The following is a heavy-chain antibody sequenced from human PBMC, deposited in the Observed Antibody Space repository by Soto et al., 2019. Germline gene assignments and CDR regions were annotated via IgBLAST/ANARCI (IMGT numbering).Heavy chain of an antibody. Sequence: GGSLRLSCAASGFTFSSYAMSWVRQAPGKGLEWVSAISGSGGSTYYADSVKGRFTISRDNSKNTLYRQMNSLRAEDTAVYYCAKASDLEDPLYSSSWYYFDYWGQGTLVTVSS. CDR1: GFTFSSYA. CDR2: ISGSGGST. CDR3: AKASDLEDPLYSSSWYYFDY. V-gene: IGHV3-23*01. J-gene: IGHJ4*02. D-gene: IGHD6-13*01.